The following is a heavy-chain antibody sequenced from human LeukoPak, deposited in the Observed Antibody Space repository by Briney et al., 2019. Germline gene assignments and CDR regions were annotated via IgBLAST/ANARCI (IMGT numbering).Heavy chain of an antibody. CDR1: GGSFSGYY. CDR3: ARAPHRLRLDAFDI. V-gene: IGHV4-34*01. CDR2: INHSGST. Sequence: SETLSLTCAVYGGSFSGYYWSWIRQPPGKGLEWIGEINHSGSTNYNPSLKSRVTISVDTSKNQFSLKLSSVTAADTAVYYCARAPHRLRLDAFDIWGQGTMVTVSS. D-gene: IGHD5-12*01. J-gene: IGHJ3*02.